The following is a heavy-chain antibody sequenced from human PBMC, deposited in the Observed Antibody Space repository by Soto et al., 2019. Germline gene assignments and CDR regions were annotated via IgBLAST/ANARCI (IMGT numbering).Heavy chain of an antibody. CDR2: TIPILDVA. J-gene: IGHJ4*02. CDR1: GGTFSTST. Sequence: QVQLVQSGAEVKKPGSSVKVSCKASGGTFSTSTFTWVRQAPGQGLEWMGRTIPILDVADYAQDFQGRVTITADKSTSTAYMELTSLTSKDTAVYYCARDSPIGSTYSGYDAIDSWGQGNLVTVSS. D-gene: IGHD5-12*01. CDR3: ARDSPIGSTYSGYDAIDS. V-gene: IGHV1-69*08.